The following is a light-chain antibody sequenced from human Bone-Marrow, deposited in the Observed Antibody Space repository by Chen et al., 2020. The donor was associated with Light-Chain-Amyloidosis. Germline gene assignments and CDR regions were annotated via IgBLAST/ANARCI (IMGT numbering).Light chain of an antibody. Sequence: SYELSHPPSVPPSPGPTASIPCPGHVLPTKYAYWYQQKPGQAPVLVIHRDTERPSGISERFSGSSSGTTATLTISGVQAEDEADYHCQSADSSGTYEVIFGGGTKLTVL. J-gene: IGLJ2*01. CDR3: QSADSSGTYEVI. CDR1: VLPTKY. CDR2: RDT. V-gene: IGLV3-25*03.